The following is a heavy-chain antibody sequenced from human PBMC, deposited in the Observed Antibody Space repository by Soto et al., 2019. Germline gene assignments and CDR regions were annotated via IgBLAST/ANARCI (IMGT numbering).Heavy chain of an antibody. D-gene: IGHD3-3*02. J-gene: IGHJ5*02. V-gene: IGHV4-39*01. CDR3: ARHSLALRKNNWFDP. CDR1: GDSIISSDFY. CDR2: IFYLGSS. Sequence: SSETLSLTCTVSGDSIISSDFYWGWVRHPPGKGLEWIGSIFYLGSSYYNPSLKSRVTMSVDTSKNQFSLRLRSVTAADTALYFCARHSLALRKNNWFDPWGQGIMVPVSS.